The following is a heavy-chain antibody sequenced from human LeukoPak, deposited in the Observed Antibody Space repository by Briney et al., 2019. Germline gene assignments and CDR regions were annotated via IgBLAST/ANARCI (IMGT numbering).Heavy chain of an antibody. CDR1: RGSLSSYY. J-gene: IGHJ4*02. D-gene: IGHD3-16*02. CDR2: IYTSGST. CDR3: ARDRDYVWGSYRPYFDY. Sequence: SETLSLTRTVPRGSLSSYYWSWIRPPARKGLEWIGRIYTSGSTNYNSYLKSRVTMSVDTSKNQFPLKLSSVTAADTAVYYCARDRDYVWGSYRPYFDYWGQGTLVTVSS. V-gene: IGHV4-4*07.